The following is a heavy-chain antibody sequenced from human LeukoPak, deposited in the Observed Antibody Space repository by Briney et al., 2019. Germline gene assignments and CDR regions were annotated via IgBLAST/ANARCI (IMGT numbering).Heavy chain of an antibody. V-gene: IGHV1-58*01. CDR1: GFTFTSSA. CDR3: AAGLGESSGYYYVFGLS. Sequence: SVNVSCKASGFTFTSSAVQWVRQARGQRLEWIGWIVVGSGNTNYAQKFQERVTITRDMSTSTAYMELSSLRSEDTAVYYCAAGLGESSGYYYVFGLSWGQGTLVTVSS. D-gene: IGHD3-22*01. CDR2: IVVGSGNT. J-gene: IGHJ5*02.